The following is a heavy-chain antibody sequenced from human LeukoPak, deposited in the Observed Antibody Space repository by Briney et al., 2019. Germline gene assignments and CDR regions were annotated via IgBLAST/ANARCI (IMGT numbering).Heavy chain of an antibody. CDR1: GFTFSSYS. D-gene: IGHD3-9*01. CDR3: AAPYYDILTGYYRGDDY. V-gene: IGHV3-21*01. J-gene: IGHJ4*02. CDR2: ISSSSSYI. Sequence: GGSLRLSCAASGFTFSSYSMNWVRQAPGKGLEWVSSISSSSSYIYYADSVKGRFTISRDSAKNALYLQMNSLRAEDTAVYYCAAPYYDILTGYYRGDDYWGQGTLVTVSS.